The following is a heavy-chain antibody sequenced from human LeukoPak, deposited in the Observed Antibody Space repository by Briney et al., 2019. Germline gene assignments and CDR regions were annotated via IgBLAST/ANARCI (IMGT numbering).Heavy chain of an antibody. CDR1: GYTFTGYY. CDR3: ARAPRGYSGYDYDDEDYMDV. CDR2: INPNSGGT. D-gene: IGHD5-12*01. Sequence: ASVKVSCKASGYTFTGYYMHWERQAPGQGLEWMGWINPNSGGTNYAQKFQGRVTMTRDTSISTAYMELSRLRSDDTAVYYCARAPRGYSGYDYDDEDYMDVWGKGTTVTISS. J-gene: IGHJ6*03. V-gene: IGHV1-2*02.